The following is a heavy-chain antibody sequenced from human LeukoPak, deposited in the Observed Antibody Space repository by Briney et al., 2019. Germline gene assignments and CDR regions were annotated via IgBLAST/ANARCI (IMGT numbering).Heavy chain of an antibody. CDR1: GGTFSSYA. CDR2: IIPIFGTA. CDR3: ARVGCSSTSCHPNFDY. Sequence: GASVKVSCKASGGTFSSYAISWVRQAPGQGLEWMGGIIPIFGTANYAQKFQGRVTITADESTSTAYMELSSLRSEDTAVYYCARVGCSSTSCHPNFDYWGQGTLVTVSS. V-gene: IGHV1-69*13. J-gene: IGHJ4*02. D-gene: IGHD2-2*01.